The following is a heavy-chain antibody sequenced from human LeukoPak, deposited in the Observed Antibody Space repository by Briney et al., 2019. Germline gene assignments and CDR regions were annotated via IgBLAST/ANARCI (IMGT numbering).Heavy chain of an antibody. CDR1: GFTFGDYA. J-gene: IGHJ4*02. CDR3: ATEGHGRDGYKSD. D-gene: IGHD5-24*01. V-gene: IGHV3-49*04. CDR2: IRSKAYGGTT. Sequence: GGSLRLSCTASGFTFGDYAMSWVRQAPGKGLEWVGFIRSKAYGGTTEYAASVKGRFTISRDDSKSIAYLQMNSLKTEDTAVYYCATEGHGRDGYKSDWGQGTLVTVSS.